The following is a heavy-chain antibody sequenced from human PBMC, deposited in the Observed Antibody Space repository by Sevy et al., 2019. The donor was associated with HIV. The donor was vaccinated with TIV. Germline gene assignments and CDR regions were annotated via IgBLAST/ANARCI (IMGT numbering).Heavy chain of an antibody. CDR1: GYTLTELS. J-gene: IGHJ4*02. CDR2: FDPEDGET. V-gene: IGHV1-24*01. Sequence: ASVKVSCKVSGYTLTELSMHWVRQAPGKGLEWMGGFDPEDGETIYAQKFQGRVTMTEDTSTDTAYMELSSLRSEDTAVYYCETVDRWCGLRGAGWFDYWGQGTLVTVSS. D-gene: IGHD5-12*01. CDR3: ETVDRWCGLRGAGWFDY.